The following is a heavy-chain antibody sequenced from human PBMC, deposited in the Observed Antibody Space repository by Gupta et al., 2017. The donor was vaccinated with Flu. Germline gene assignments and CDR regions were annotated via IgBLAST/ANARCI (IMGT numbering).Heavy chain of an antibody. D-gene: IGHD3-3*02. CDR2: LSYDGSKD. Sequence: FSNYGMHWVRQAPGKGLEWVAVLSYDGSKDYYADSVKGRFTISRDSSKTTLYLQMNNLRAEDTAVYFGARSHFWSGYNLEVWGQGTLVTVSS. CDR3: ARSHFWSGYNLEV. J-gene: IGHJ4*02. V-gene: IGHV3-33*01. CDR1: FSNYG.